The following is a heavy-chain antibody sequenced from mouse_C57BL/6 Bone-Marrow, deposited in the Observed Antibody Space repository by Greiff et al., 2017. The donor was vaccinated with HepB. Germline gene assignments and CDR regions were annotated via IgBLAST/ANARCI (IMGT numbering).Heavy chain of an antibody. D-gene: IGHD2-3*01. CDR2: IYPGDGDT. CDR1: GYAFSSSW. V-gene: IGHV1-82*01. J-gene: IGHJ4*01. CDR3: ARWGDDPDYYAMDD. Sequence: VQLQQSGPELVKPGASVKISCKASGYAFSSSWMNWVKQRPGKGLEWIGRIYPGDGDTNYNGKFKGKATLTADKSSSTAYMQLSSLTSEDSAVYFCARWGDDPDYYAMDDWGQGTSVTVSS.